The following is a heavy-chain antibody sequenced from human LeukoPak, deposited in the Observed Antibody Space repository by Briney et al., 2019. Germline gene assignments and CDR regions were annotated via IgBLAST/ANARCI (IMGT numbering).Heavy chain of an antibody. V-gene: IGHV3-30*02. J-gene: IGHJ4*02. D-gene: IGHD6-19*01. Sequence: GGSLRLSCAASGFTFSSYGMHWVRQAPGKGLEWVAFIRYDGTNKYYADSVKGRFTIPRDTSKNTLYLQMNSLRTEDTAVYYCAKDLGSSGCFDYWGQGTLVTVSS. CDR1: GFTFSSYG. CDR2: IRYDGTNK. CDR3: AKDLGSSGCFDY.